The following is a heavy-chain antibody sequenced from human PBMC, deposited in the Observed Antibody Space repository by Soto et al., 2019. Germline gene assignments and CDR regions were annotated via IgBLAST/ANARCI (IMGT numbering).Heavy chain of an antibody. V-gene: IGHV1-69*13. CDR1: GGTFSSYA. CDR3: ARGVSNWNYLLYYYYGMDV. CDR2: IIPIFGTA. J-gene: IGHJ6*02. D-gene: IGHD1-7*01. Sequence: SVKVSCKASGGTFSSYAISWVRQAPGQGLEWMGGIIPIFGTANYAQKFQGRVTITADESTSTAYMELSSLRSEDTAVYYCARGVSNWNYLLYYYYGMDVWGQGTTVTVSS.